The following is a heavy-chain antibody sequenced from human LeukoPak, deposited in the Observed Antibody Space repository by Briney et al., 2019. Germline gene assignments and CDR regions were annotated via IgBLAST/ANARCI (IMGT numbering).Heavy chain of an antibody. D-gene: IGHD3-3*01. V-gene: IGHV4-39*01. CDR1: GGSISSSSYY. Sequence: SETLSLTCTVSGGSISSSSYYWGWIRQPPGKGLEWIGSIYYSGSTYYNPSLKSRVTIPVDTSKNQFSLKLSSVTAADTAVYYCARRFPYDFWSGYYTGDYYYYMDVWGKGTTVTVSS. J-gene: IGHJ6*03. CDR3: ARRFPYDFWSGYYTGDYYYYMDV. CDR2: IYYSGST.